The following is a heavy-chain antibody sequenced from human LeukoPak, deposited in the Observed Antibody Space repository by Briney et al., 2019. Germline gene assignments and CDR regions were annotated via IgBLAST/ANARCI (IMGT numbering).Heavy chain of an antibody. CDR3: VRALGSSSADY. Sequence: GGSLRLSCAASGFTFTNYWMSWVRQAPGTGLEWVANIKQDGSEKYYVDSVEGRFTISRDNAKNSLSLQMDSLRGEDTAVYYCVRALGSSSADYWGQGTLVTVSS. J-gene: IGHJ4*02. CDR2: IKQDGSEK. D-gene: IGHD6-6*01. CDR1: GFTFTNYW. V-gene: IGHV3-7*01.